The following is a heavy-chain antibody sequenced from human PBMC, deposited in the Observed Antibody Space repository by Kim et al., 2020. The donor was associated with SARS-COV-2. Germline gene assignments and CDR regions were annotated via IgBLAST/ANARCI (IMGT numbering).Heavy chain of an antibody. D-gene: IGHD2-8*02. V-gene: IGHV4-39*01. CDR3: CTDFDY. Sequence: SETLSLTCTVSGGSISSSSYYWGWISQPPGKGLEWIGSIYYSGSTYYNPSLKSRVTISVDTSKNQFSLKLSSVTAADTAVYYCCTDFDYWGQGTLVTVSS. CDR1: GGSISSSSYY. CDR2: IYYSGST. J-gene: IGHJ4*02.